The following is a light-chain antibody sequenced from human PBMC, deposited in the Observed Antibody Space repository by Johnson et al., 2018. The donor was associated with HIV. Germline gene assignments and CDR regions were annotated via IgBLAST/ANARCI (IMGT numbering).Light chain of an antibody. V-gene: IGLV1-51*01. J-gene: IGLJ1*01. CDR2: DNN. CDR3: GTWETSLSAGLLYV. CDR1: SSNIGNNY. Sequence: QAVLTQPPSVSAAPGQEVTISCSGSSSNIGNNYVSWYQQLPGTAPKLLIYDNNKRPSGTPDRFSGSKSATSATLGITGLQTGDEADYYCGTWETSLSAGLLYVFGPGTKVTVL.